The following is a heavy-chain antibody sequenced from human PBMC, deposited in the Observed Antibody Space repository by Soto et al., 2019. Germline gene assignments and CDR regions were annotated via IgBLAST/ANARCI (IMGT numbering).Heavy chain of an antibody. CDR2: ISTRSDV. D-gene: IGHD2-21*02. CDR1: EFSLSTYS. CDR3: AREKTAWPLAYGLEV. V-gene: IGHV3-21*03. Sequence: KPGGSLRLSCTASEFSLSTYSMNWVRQAPGKGLEWVSSISTRSDVYYADSVKGRFTIARDNAKNSLSLQMNSLSAEDTGVYYCAREKTAWPLAYGLEVWGQGTTVTVSS. J-gene: IGHJ6*02.